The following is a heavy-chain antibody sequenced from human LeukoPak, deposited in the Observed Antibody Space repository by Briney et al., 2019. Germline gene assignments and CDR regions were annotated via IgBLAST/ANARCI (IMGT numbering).Heavy chain of an antibody. CDR2: INQDGSQT. CDR3: ARDSTGGSLGYFQH. V-gene: IGHV3-7*01. Sequence: GGSLRLSCVASGFTSGHIFTDYWMTWVRQVPGKGLEWVANINQDGSQTYYLDSVKARFTISRDNAKEPVSLQMNSLRAEDTAVYYCARDSTGGSLGYFQHWGQGTLVTVSS. J-gene: IGHJ1*01. D-gene: IGHD2-8*02. CDR1: GFTSGHIFTDYW.